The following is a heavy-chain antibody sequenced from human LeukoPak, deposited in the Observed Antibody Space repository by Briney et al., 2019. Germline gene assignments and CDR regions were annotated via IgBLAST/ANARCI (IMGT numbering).Heavy chain of an antibody. V-gene: IGHV4-59*01. CDR3: ARAGYSYGTGYSFDY. Sequence: PSETLSLTRTVSGGSLSRYYWSWIRLPPGKGLEWVGYIYYTGATYYNSSLKSRVTISLDTSKTQFSLKLSSVTAADAAVYYCARAGYSYGTGYSFDYWGQGALVTVSS. CDR2: IYYTGAT. CDR1: GGSLSRYY. J-gene: IGHJ4*02. D-gene: IGHD5-18*01.